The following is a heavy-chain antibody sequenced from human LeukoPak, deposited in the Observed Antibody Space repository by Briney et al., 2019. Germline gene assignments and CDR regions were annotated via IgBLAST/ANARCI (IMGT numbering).Heavy chain of an antibody. CDR2: ISYSGST. CDR1: GGSISSYY. J-gene: IGHJ5*02. V-gene: IGHV4-59*01. CDR3: ARTGGGYYDFWGGYLGWFGP. Sequence: SETLSLTCSVSGGSISSYYWSWIRQPPGKGLEWIGYISYSGSTNYNPSLKSRVTISVDTSKNQFSLKLSSVTAADTAVYYCARTGGGYYDFWGGYLGWFGPWGQGTLVTVSS. D-gene: IGHD3-3*01.